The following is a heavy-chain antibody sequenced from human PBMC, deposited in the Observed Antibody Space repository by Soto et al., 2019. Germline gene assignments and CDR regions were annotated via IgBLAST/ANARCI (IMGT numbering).Heavy chain of an antibody. CDR1: GFTFSDHY. D-gene: IGHD1-26*01. Sequence: EVQLVESGGGLVQPGGSQILSCAASGFTFSDHYMDWVRQAPGKGLEWVGRIRNKANSYTTDYAASVKGRFTISRDDSKDSLYLQMNSLKTEDTAIYYCARDSGKGAYFDYWGHGTLATVSS. J-gene: IGHJ4*01. CDR3: ARDSGKGAYFDY. V-gene: IGHV3-72*01. CDR2: IRNKANSYTT.